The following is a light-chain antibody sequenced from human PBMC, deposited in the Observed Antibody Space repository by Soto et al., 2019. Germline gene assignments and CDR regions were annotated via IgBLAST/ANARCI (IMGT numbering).Light chain of an antibody. CDR2: GAS. CDR3: QQYNYWPPVT. V-gene: IGKV3-15*01. J-gene: IGKJ4*01. CDR1: QTISYN. Sequence: EIVMTQSPVTLSLSPGERATLSCRASQTISYNLAWYQQKPGQAPRLLIYGASTRATGIPARFSGSGSGTDDTLTISSLQSEDFAVYYCQQYNYWPPVTVGGGTRVEIK.